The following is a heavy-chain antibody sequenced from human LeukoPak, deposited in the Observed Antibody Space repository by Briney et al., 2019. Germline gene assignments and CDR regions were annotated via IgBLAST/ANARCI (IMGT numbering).Heavy chain of an antibody. CDR1: GGSFSGYY. D-gene: IGHD5-18*01. CDR3: ARGRDTAMVEH. CDR2: INHSGST. V-gene: IGHV4-34*01. Sequence: SETLSLTCAVYGGSFSGYYWSWIRQPPGKGLEWIGEINHSGSTNSNPSLKSRVTISVDTSKNQFSLKLSSVTAADTAVYYCARGRDTAMVEHWGQGTLVTVSS. J-gene: IGHJ1*01.